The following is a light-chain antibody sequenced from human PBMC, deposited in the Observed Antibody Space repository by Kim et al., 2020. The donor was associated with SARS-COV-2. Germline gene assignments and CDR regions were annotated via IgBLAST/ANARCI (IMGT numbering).Light chain of an antibody. V-gene: IGLV3-21*04. J-gene: IGLJ2*01. Sequence: TGKPARITCGENNIGSKSVHWYQQKPGQAPVLVIFYDSDRPSGIPERFSGSNSGNTATLTISRVEAGDEADYYCQVWDSSSDHVVFGGGTQLTVL. CDR1: NIGSKS. CDR3: QVWDSSSDHVV. CDR2: YDS.